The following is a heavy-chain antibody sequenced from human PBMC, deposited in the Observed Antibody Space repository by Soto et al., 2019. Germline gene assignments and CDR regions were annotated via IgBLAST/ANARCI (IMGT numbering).Heavy chain of an antibody. CDR3: AQGYSSGWLLENFDY. J-gene: IGHJ4*02. CDR1: GFSLSTSGVG. Sequence: SGPTLVNPTQTLTLTCTFSGFSLSTSGVGVGWIRQPPGKALEWLALIYWDDDKRYSPSLKSRLTITKDTSKNQVVLTMTNMDPVDTATYYCAQGYSSGWLLENFDYWGQGTLVTVSS. V-gene: IGHV2-5*02. D-gene: IGHD6-19*01. CDR2: IYWDDDK.